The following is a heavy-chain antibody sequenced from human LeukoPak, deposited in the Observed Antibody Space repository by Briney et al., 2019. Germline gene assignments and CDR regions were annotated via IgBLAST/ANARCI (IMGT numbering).Heavy chain of an antibody. J-gene: IGHJ5*02. CDR3: ARGIGNSRGTRFDP. Sequence: KPSETLSLTCTVSGGSISSYYWSWIRQPPGKGLEWIAYISYSGSTTYNPSLKSRVTISLDTSKNQFSLNLNSLTAADTAVYYCARGIGNSRGTRFDPWGQGTLVTVSS. V-gene: IGHV4-59*01. D-gene: IGHD3-22*01. CDR2: ISYSGST. CDR1: GGSISSYY.